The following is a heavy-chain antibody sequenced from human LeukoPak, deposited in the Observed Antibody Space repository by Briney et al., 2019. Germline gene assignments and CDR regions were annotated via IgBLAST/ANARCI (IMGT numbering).Heavy chain of an antibody. J-gene: IGHJ4*02. CDR1: GYTSTGYY. Sequence: ASVKVSCKASGYTSTGYYMHWVRQAPGQGLEWMGWINPNSGGTNYAQKFQGRVTMTRGTSISTAYMELSRLRSDDTAVYYCATLGYSSGWETDYWGQGTLVTVSS. CDR2: INPNSGGT. D-gene: IGHD6-19*01. V-gene: IGHV1-2*02. CDR3: ATLGYSSGWETDY.